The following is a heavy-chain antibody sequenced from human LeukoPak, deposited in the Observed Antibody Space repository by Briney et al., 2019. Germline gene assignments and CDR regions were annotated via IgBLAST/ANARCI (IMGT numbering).Heavy chain of an antibody. J-gene: IGHJ4*02. Sequence: GGSLRLSCAASGFTFSIYWMSWVRQAPGKGLEWVANIKQDGSEKYYVDSVKGRFTISRDNAKNSLYLQMNSLRAEDTAVYYCARELGSYSSSSQGDYWGQGTLVTVSS. CDR2: IKQDGSEK. V-gene: IGHV3-7*01. D-gene: IGHD6-6*01. CDR3: ARELGSYSSSSQGDY. CDR1: GFTFSIYW.